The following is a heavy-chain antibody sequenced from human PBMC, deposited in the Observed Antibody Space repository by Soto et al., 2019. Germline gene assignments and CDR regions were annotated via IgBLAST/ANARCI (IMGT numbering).Heavy chain of an antibody. CDR2: INPYNGNT. CDR3: ARVGVGQAAPRFCPY. V-gene: IGHV1-18*01. J-gene: IGHJ4*02. D-gene: IGHD6-13*01. Sequence: ASVKVSCKASGYTFTSYGISWVRQAPGQGLEWMAWINPYNGNTKYAEKFLGRVTVTTDTSTATAYMEVGSLTSDDTAVFYGARVGVGQAAPRFCPYWGQGTPVTVSS. CDR1: GYTFTSYG.